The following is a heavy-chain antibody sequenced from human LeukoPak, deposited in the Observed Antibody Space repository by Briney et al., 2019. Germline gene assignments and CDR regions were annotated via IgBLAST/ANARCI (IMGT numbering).Heavy chain of an antibody. D-gene: IGHD6-13*01. Sequence: ASVKVSCKASGYTFTGYYMHWVRQAPGQGLEWMGWINPNSGGTNYAQKFQGRVTMTRDTSISTAYMELSRLRSDDTAVYYCATLRIFPAAGYYFDYWGQGTLVTVSS. CDR2: INPNSGGT. CDR1: GYTFTGYY. J-gene: IGHJ4*02. CDR3: ATLRIFPAAGYYFDY. V-gene: IGHV1-2*02.